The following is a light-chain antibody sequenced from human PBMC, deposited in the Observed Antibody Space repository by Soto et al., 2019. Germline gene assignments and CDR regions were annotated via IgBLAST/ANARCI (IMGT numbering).Light chain of an antibody. CDR3: QSFDSSLSGGV. CDR2: GNN. V-gene: IGLV1-40*01. Sequence: QSVLTQAPSVSGAPGQRVTISCTGSSSNLGAGYDIHWYQHLPGTAPKLLIYGNNNRPSGVPDRFSGSRSGTSASLAITGHQREDESDYYCQSFDSSLSGGVFGGGTQLTVL. CDR1: SSNLGAGYD. J-gene: IGLJ7*01.